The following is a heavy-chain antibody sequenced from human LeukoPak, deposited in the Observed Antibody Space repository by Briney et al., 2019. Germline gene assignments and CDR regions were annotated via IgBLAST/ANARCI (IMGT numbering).Heavy chain of an antibody. CDR3: ARDTDSTLFDY. V-gene: IGHV3-48*03. Sequence: GGSLRLSCAASGVTFSIYEMNWGRQAPGKGLEWLSYISSSGSTIYYADSVKGRFTISRDNAKNSLYLQMNSLRAKDTAVYYCARDTDSTLFDYWGQGTLVTVSS. D-gene: IGHD2-2*01. CDR1: GVTFSIYE. J-gene: IGHJ4*02. CDR2: ISSSGSTI.